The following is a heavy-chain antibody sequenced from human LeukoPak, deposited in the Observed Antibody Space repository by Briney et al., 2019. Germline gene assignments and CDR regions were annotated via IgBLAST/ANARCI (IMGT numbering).Heavy chain of an antibody. CDR1: GGSFSGYY. CDR3: ARRLWVVNPFDY. Sequence: SETLSLTCAVYGGSFSGYYWSWIRQPPGKGLEWIGEINHSGSTNYNSSLKSRVTISVDTSKNQFSLKLSSVTAADTAVYYCARRLWVVNPFDYWGQGTLVTVSS. CDR2: INHSGST. J-gene: IGHJ4*02. V-gene: IGHV4-34*01. D-gene: IGHD4-23*01.